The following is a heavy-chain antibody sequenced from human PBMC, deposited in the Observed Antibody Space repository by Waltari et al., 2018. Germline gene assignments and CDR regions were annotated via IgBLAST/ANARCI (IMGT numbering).Heavy chain of an antibody. D-gene: IGHD4-17*01. CDR1: GYTCTSYA. CDR3: ARVGYGDYVRDY. V-gene: IGHV1-3*01. CDR2: INAGNGNT. J-gene: IGHJ4*02. Sequence: QVQLVQSGAEVKKPGASVKVSCKASGYTCTSYAMPWVRQAPGERLELMGWINAGNGNTKYSQKFQGRVTITRDTSASTAYMELSSLRSEDTAVYYCARVGYGDYVRDYWGQGTLVTVSS.